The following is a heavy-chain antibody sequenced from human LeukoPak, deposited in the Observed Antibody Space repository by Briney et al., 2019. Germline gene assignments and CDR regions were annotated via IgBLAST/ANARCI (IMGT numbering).Heavy chain of an antibody. V-gene: IGHV5-51*01. CDR3: ARHCYYGSGSYYPYYFDY. Sequence: GQSLKISCKGSGYTFSSYWILWVRQMPGKGLEWMGIVQPGDSETRYSPSFQGQVTISADKSISTAYLQWSSLKASDTAMYYCARHCYYGSGSYYPYYFDYWGQGTPVTVSS. CDR2: VQPGDSET. CDR1: GYTFSSYW. J-gene: IGHJ4*02. D-gene: IGHD3-10*01.